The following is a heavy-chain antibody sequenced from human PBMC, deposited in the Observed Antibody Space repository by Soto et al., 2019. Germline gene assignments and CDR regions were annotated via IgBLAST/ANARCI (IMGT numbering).Heavy chain of an antibody. CDR1: GGSITSSNW. CDR2: IYHSGRT. CDR3: ESDNGGMDV. Sequence: SETLSLTCSVCGGSITSSNWGSWVRQPPGKGLECIGEIYHSGRTNYNPSLDSRVPISVDKSQNQLSLKLSSVTAPDTAVYYCESDNGGMDVWGQGTTVTVCS. V-gene: IGHV4-4*02. J-gene: IGHJ6*01.